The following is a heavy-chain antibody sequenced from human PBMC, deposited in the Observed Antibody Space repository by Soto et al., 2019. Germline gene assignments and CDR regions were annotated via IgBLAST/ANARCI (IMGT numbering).Heavy chain of an antibody. CDR3: AKGHRDDLVGATTGGWYFDL. V-gene: IGHV3-30*18. D-gene: IGHD1-26*01. CDR2: ISYDGSNK. CDR1: GFTFSTYG. Sequence: QVQLVESGGGVVQPGRSLRLSCAASGFTFSTYGMHWVRQAPGKGLEWVAVISYDGSNKYYANSVKGRFTISRDNSKNTLYLQMNSLRAEDTAVYYCAKGHRDDLVGATTGGWYFDLWGRGTLVTVSS. J-gene: IGHJ2*01.